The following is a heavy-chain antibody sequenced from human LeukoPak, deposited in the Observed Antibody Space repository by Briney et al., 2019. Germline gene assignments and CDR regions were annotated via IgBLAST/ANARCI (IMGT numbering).Heavy chain of an antibody. Sequence: GGSLRLSCAGSGFIFRSYHMNWVRQAPGKGLEWVAFITSSSDTISYADPVKGRFTISRDNAKNSLYLQMNSLRAEDTAVYYCARADDNYYYYYMDVWGKGTTVTVSS. CDR1: GFIFRSYH. D-gene: IGHD1-1*01. V-gene: IGHV3-48*04. J-gene: IGHJ6*03. CDR2: ITSSSDTI. CDR3: ARADDNYYYYYMDV.